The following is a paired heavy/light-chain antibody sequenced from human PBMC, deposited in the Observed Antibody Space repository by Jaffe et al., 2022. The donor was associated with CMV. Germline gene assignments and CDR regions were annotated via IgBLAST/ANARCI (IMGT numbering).Heavy chain of an antibody. CDR3: ARDIAFGGGFCGGDCYWFDP. D-gene: IGHD2-21*02. CDR2: INPSGGST. Sequence: QVQLVQSGAEVKKPGASVKVSCKASGYTFTSYYMHWVRQAPGQGLEWMGIINPSGGSTSYAQKFQGRVTMTRDTSTSTVYMELSSLRSEDTAVYYCARDIAFGGGFCGGDCYWFDPWGQGTLVTVSS. V-gene: IGHV1-46*01. J-gene: IGHJ5*02. CDR1: GYTFTSYY.
Light chain of an antibody. CDR3: QQSGT. Sequence: EIVLTQSPGTLSLSPGERATLSCRASQSVSSSYLAWYQQKPGQAPRLLIYGASSRATGIPDRFSGSGSGTDFTLTISRLEPEDFAVYYCQQSGTFGQGTKLEIK. CDR1: QSVSSSY. CDR2: GAS. J-gene: IGKJ2*01. V-gene: IGKV3-20*01.